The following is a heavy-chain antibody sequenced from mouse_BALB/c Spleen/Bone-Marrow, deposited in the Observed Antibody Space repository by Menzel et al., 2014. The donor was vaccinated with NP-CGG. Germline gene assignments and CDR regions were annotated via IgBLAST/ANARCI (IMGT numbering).Heavy chain of an antibody. CDR1: GYTFSNYW. CDR2: IHPGNSDT. CDR3: TTLARNNFDY. Sequence: EVQLQQSGTVRARPGAAVKMSCKASGYTFSNYWMHWIKQRPGQGLEWIGTIHPGNSDTTYNQKSKGKAKLTAVTSTSTAYMELSSLTNEDSAVYYCTTLARNNFDYWGQGTTRTVSS. J-gene: IGHJ2*01. V-gene: IGHV1-5*01. D-gene: IGHD3-1*01.